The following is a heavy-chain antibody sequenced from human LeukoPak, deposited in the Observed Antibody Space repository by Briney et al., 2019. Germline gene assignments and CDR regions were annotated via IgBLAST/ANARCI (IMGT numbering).Heavy chain of an antibody. CDR1: GFTFSSYG. CDR3: AKDTHQYYYDSGGPNLVATDY. V-gene: IGHV3-23*01. D-gene: IGHD3-22*01. CDR2: ISGSGGST. J-gene: IGHJ4*02. Sequence: GGSLRLSCAASGFTFSSYGMSWVRQAPGEGLEWVSAISGSGGSTYYADSVKGRFTISRDNSKNTLYLQMNSLRAEDTAVYYCAKDTHQYYYDSGGPNLVATDYWGQGTLVTVSS.